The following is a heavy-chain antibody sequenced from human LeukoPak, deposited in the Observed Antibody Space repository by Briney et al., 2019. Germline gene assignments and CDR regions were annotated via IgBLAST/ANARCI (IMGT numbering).Heavy chain of an antibody. D-gene: IGHD3-10*01. CDR3: AREYYGSGGYDY. Sequence: SVKVSCKASGGTFSSYAISWVRQAPGQGLEWMGGIIPIFGTANYAQKFQGRVTVTADESTSTAYMELSSLRSEDTAVYYCAREYYGSGGYDYWGQGTLVTVSS. CDR2: IIPIFGTA. CDR1: GGTFSSYA. J-gene: IGHJ4*02. V-gene: IGHV1-69*13.